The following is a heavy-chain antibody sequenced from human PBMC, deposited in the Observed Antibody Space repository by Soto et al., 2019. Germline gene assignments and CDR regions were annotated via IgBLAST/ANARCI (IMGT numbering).Heavy chain of an antibody. CDR2: MYYSGLT. CDR1: GGSICRGFYY. D-gene: IGHD4-17*01. Sequence: SEPMSLTCTVSGGSICRGFYYRGWIIQPQGQGLEYIASMYYSGLTFYNPSLRGRAPISVDTSNNPVSLKLRYVNAADAAVEDCASKDCQTTETTLRVWFDPWCQGTLVTVSS. CDR3: ASKDCQTTETTLRVWFDP. V-gene: IGHV4-39*01. J-gene: IGHJ5*02.